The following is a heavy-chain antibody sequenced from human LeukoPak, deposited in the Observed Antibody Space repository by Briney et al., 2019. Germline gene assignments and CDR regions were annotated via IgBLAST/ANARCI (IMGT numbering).Heavy chain of an antibody. CDR3: ARDVSVGATDY. Sequence: PGGSLRLSCATSQFTFSSYAMSWVRQAPGKGLDWVSTISGSGGSTYYADSVKGRFTISRDNAKNSLYLQMNSLRAEDTAVYYCARDVSVGATDYWGQGTLVTVSS. D-gene: IGHD1-26*01. CDR2: ISGSGGST. CDR1: QFTFSSYA. J-gene: IGHJ4*02. V-gene: IGHV3-23*01.